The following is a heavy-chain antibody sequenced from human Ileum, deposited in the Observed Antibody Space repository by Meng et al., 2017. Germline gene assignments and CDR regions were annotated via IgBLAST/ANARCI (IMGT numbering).Heavy chain of an antibody. J-gene: IGHJ4*02. CDR1: GGSLSTYY. CDR3: ACDYGDYDTLDY. D-gene: IGHD4-17*01. CDR2: INHSGST. V-gene: IGHV4-34*01. Sequence: QLQQWGAGLLKPSETLSLTCTVYGGSLSTYYWNWVRQPPGKGLEWIGEINHSGSTNYNPSLKSRVTISVDSSKKQFSLKLNSVTAADTAVYYCACDYGDYDTLDYWGQGTLVTVSS.